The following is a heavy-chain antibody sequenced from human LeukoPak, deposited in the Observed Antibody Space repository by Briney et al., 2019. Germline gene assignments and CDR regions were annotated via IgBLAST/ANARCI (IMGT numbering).Heavy chain of an antibody. CDR3: ARVSLFYGDYAHPWFDP. CDR1: GYTFTGYY. V-gene: IGHV1-2*02. J-gene: IGHJ5*02. Sequence: ASVKVFCKASGYTFTGYYMHWVRQAPGQGLESMGWINPNSGGTNYAQKFQGRVTMTRDTSISTAYMELSRLRSDDTAVYYCARVSLFYGDYAHPWFDPWGQGTLVTVSS. D-gene: IGHD4-17*01. CDR2: INPNSGGT.